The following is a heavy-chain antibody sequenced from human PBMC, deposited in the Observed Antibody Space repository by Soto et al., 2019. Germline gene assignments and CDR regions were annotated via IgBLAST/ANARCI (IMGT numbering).Heavy chain of an antibody. V-gene: IGHV4-31*03. D-gene: IGHD2-15*01. J-gene: IGHJ4*02. CDR3: ARGGVFNCSGGSCFYGLFDY. CDR2: IYYSGST. CDR1: GGSISSGGYY. Sequence: SETLSLTCTVSGGSISSGGYYWSWIRQHPGKGLEWIGYIYYSGSTYYNPSLKSRVTISVDTSKNQFSLKLSSVTAADTAVYYCARGGVFNCSGGSCFYGLFDYWGQGTLVTVSS.